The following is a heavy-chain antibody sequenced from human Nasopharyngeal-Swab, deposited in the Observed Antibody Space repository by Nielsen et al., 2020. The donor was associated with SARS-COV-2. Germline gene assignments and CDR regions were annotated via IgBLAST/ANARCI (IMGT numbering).Heavy chain of an antibody. J-gene: IGHJ4*02. CDR1: CFPLSDSS. V-gene: IGHV3-73*01. CDR2: GGRKGNNYAT. Sequence: GALNISRSAPCFPLSDSSFPRGRPASGERVGGVGRGGRKGNNYATAYSASVKGRFIIFRDDPTNTAYLQMNSLKTEDTAMYYCTRCGGGCYSGRDYWGQGTLVTVSS. D-gene: IGHD2-15*01. CDR3: TRCGGGCYSGRDY.